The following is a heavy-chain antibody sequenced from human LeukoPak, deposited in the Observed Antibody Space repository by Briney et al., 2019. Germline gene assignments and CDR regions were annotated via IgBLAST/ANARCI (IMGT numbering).Heavy chain of an antibody. V-gene: IGHV4-39*01. CDR1: SGSISSSSYS. CDR3: ARHLQYSYYYYMDV. Sequence: SETLSLTCTVSSGSISSSSYSWGWIRQPPGKGLDWIGSISYSGSTDYNPSLKSRVIISVDTSKNEFSLNLTSVTAADTAVYYCARHLQYSYYYYMDVWGKGTTVTVSS. J-gene: IGHJ6*03. CDR2: ISYSGST. D-gene: IGHD5-24*01.